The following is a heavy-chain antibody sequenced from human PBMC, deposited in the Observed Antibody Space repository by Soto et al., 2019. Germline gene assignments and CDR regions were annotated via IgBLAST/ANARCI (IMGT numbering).Heavy chain of an antibody. CDR2: INPNSGGT. CDR3: ARDRTGSDFWSGYYPQGYYYYGMDV. J-gene: IGHJ6*02. Sequence: SAQVSCKASGSTFTGYYMHWVRQAPGQGLERMGWINPNSGGTNYAQKFQGWVTMTRDTSISTAYMELSRLRSDATAVYYCARDRTGSDFWSGYYPQGYYYYGMDVWGQGTTVTVSS. D-gene: IGHD3-3*01. V-gene: IGHV1-2*04. CDR1: GSTFTGYY.